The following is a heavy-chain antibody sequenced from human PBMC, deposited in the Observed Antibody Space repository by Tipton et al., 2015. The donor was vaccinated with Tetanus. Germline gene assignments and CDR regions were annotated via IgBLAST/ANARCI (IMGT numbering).Heavy chain of an antibody. Sequence: GLVKPSETLSLTCTVSGGSISGSSYYWGWIRQPPGKGLEWIGSIYYSGSSYYNPTLKSRVTISVDTSKNQFSLKLDSVTAADAAVYYCARPGVRGYTGYYFDFWGQGTVVTVSS. J-gene: IGHJ4*02. CDR1: GGSISGSSYY. CDR2: IYYSGSS. V-gene: IGHV4-39*01. D-gene: IGHD5-12*01. CDR3: ARPGVRGYTGYYFDF.